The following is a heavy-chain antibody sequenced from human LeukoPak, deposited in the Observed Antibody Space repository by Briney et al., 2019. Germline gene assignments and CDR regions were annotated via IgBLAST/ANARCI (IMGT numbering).Heavy chain of an antibody. J-gene: IGHJ2*01. CDR2: IIPIFGTA. CDR1: GGTFSSYA. D-gene: IGHD3-9*01. CDR3: ARCLGCYDILTGYYDAGGLHWYFDL. V-gene: IGHV1-69*13. Sequence: ASVKVSYKASGGTFSSYAISWVRQAPGQGLEWMGGIIPIFGTANYAQKFQGRVTITADESTSTAYMELSSLRSEDTAVYYCARCLGCYDILTGYYDAGGLHWYFDLWGRGTLVTVSS.